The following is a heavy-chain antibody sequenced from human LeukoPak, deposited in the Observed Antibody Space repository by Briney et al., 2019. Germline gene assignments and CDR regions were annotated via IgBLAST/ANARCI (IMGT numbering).Heavy chain of an antibody. CDR1: GLTFSGHW. CDR2: ISSDGSRA. V-gene: IGHV3-74*03. J-gene: IGHJ5*02. CDR3: AKEWGVVVDGDNWFDP. D-gene: IGHD2-8*01. Sequence: PGGSLRLSCAASGLTFSGHWMYCVRQAPGKGLVWVSRISSDGSRATYADSVQGRFTISRDNAKNTLYLQMNSLRAEDTAVYYCAKEWGVVVDGDNWFDPWGQGTLVTVSS.